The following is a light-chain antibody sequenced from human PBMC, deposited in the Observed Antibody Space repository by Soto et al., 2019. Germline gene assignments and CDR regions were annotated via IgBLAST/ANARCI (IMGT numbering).Light chain of an antibody. CDR1: RSISNY. J-gene: IGKJ3*01. V-gene: IGKV1-39*01. CDR2: GAS. Sequence: DIPMTQSPSSLSASVGDAVSLTCRARRSISNYLNWYQQKPGRDPKLLISGASSLQRGVTSRFSDSGSGTPFTPTITSLQPDDFAIYFCQQSYTAPYTVGPGTKVEIK. CDR3: QQSYTAPYT.